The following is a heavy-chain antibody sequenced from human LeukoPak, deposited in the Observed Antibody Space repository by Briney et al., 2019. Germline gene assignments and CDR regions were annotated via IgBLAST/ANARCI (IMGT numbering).Heavy chain of an antibody. CDR3: ARVRYYGSGSKDDY. D-gene: IGHD3-10*01. Sequence: GASVKVSCKASGYTFTGYYMHWVRQAPGQGLEWMGWINPNSGGTNYAQKFQGRVTMARDTSISTAYMELSRLRSDDTAVYYCARVRYYGSGSKDDYWGQGTLVTVSS. CDR1: GYTFTGYY. J-gene: IGHJ4*02. CDR2: INPNSGGT. V-gene: IGHV1-2*02.